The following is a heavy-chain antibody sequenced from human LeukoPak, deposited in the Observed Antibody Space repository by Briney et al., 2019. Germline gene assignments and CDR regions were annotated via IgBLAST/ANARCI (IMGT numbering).Heavy chain of an antibody. V-gene: IGHV3-23*01. CDR2: ISGSGGST. Sequence: GGSLRLSCAASGFTFSSYAMSWVRQAPGKGLEWVSAISGSGGSTYYADSVKGRFTISRDNSKNTLYLQMNSLRAEDTAVYYCAKDDIVVVPAVPGGWYYWGQGTLVTVSS. CDR1: GFTFSSYA. D-gene: IGHD2-2*01. J-gene: IGHJ4*02. CDR3: AKDDIVVVPAVPGGWYY.